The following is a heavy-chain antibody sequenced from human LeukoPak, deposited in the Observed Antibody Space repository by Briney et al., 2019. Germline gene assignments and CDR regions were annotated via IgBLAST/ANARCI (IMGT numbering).Heavy chain of an antibody. Sequence: RPSETLSLTCTVSGGSFSSSDDYWGWIRQPPGKGLEWIGVIYYGGSTYYHPSLKSRVTISMDTSKGQLSLRLTSVTAADTAVYYCAGGVGATTYFWGQGTLVTVSS. V-gene: IGHV4-39*07. J-gene: IGHJ4*02. CDR1: GGSFSSSDDY. CDR2: IYYGGST. CDR3: AGGVGATTYF. D-gene: IGHD1-26*01.